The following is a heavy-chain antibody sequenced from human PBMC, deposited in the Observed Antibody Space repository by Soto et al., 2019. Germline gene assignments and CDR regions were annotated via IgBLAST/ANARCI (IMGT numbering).Heavy chain of an antibody. J-gene: IGHJ4*02. CDR2: ISGIGGGT. V-gene: IGHV3-23*01. CDR3: ANVLVVVKPEG. Sequence: EVQLLESGGGWLRPGGSLDPPCQASGFTFRSFALGWFARPPGRGLGWVSAISGIGGGTYYADSVKGRFTISRDNSKNTLYLQMNSLRAEDTAVYYCANVLVVVKPEGWGQGTLVTVSS. CDR1: GFTFRSFA. D-gene: IGHD2-2*01.